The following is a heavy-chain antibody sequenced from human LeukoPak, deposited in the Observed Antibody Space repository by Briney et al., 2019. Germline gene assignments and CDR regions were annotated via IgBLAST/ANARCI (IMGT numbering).Heavy chain of an antibody. CDR3: AKALGYCSGGSCWVDY. Sequence: GGSLRLSCAASGFTFHSSWMHWVRQAPGKGLVWVSYISNSGSTTTYADSVKGRFTISRDNARSTMFLQMNSLGAEDTAVYYCAKALGYCSGGSCWVDYWGQGTLVTVSS. J-gene: IGHJ4*02. D-gene: IGHD2-15*01. CDR2: ISNSGSTT. CDR1: GFTFHSSW. V-gene: IGHV3-74*01.